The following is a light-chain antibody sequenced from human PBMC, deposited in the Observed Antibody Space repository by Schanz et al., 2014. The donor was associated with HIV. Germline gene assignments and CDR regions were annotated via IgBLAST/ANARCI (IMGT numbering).Light chain of an antibody. CDR1: SSDVGGYNY. J-gene: IGLJ3*02. V-gene: IGLV2-14*03. CDR2: DVT. Sequence: QSVLTQPASVSGSPGQSITISCTGTSSDVGGYNYVSWYQQHPGKAPKLIIYDVTDRPSGVSFRFSGSKSGNTASLTISGLQAEDEADYYCCSYAGSYTWVFGGGTKLTVL. CDR3: CSYAGSYTWV.